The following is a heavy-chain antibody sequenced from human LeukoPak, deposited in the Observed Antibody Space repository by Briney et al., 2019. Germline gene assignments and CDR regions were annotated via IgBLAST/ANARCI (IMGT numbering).Heavy chain of an antibody. Sequence: SETLSLTCTVPGGSISSHNYYWGWIRQPPGKGLEWIGSIYSSGSTYYNPSLKSRVTISVDTSKNQFSLKLNSVTAADTAVYYCARGDYSDYVANWFEPWGQGTLVTVSS. CDR2: IYSSGST. CDR1: GGSISSHNYY. V-gene: IGHV4-39*01. J-gene: IGHJ5*02. CDR3: ARGDYSDYVANWFEP. D-gene: IGHD4-11*01.